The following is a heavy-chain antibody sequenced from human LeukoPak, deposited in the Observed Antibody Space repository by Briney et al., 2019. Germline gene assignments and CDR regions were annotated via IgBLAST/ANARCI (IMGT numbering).Heavy chain of an antibody. J-gene: IGHJ3*02. V-gene: IGHV3-48*02. D-gene: IGHD3-10*01. CDR3: ARVATMVRVPLDALDI. CDR1: GFTFTSYS. CDR2: ISRDSSNI. Sequence: PGGSLRLSCATSGFTFTSYSMNWVRRAPGRGLEWVSYISRDSSNIYYADSVMGRFTISRDNAKNSLYLQMNSLRDEDTAVYYCARVATMVRVPLDALDIWGQGTMVSVSS.